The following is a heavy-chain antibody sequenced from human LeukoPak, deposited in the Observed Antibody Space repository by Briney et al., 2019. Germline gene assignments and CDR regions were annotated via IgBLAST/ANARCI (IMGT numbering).Heavy chain of an antibody. Sequence: SETLSLTCTVFGGSISSYYWSWIRQPPGKGLEWIGYIYYSGSTNYNPSLKSRVTISVDTSKNQFSLKLSSVTAADTAVYYCARDGYSGSYSHDAFDIWGQGTMVTVSS. V-gene: IGHV4-59*01. CDR2: IYYSGST. J-gene: IGHJ3*02. CDR3: ARDGYSGSYSHDAFDI. D-gene: IGHD1-26*01. CDR1: GGSISSYY.